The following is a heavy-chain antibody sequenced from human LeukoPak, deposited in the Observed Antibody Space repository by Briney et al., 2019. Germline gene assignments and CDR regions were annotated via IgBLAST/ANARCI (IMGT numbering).Heavy chain of an antibody. J-gene: IGHJ6*03. CDR1: GFTFSSYG. D-gene: IGHD3-9*01. V-gene: IGHV3-33*06. Sequence: GGSLRLSCAASGFTFSSYGMHWVRQAPGKGLEWVAVIWYDGSNKYYADSVKGRFTISRDNSKNTLYLQMNSLRAEDTAVYYCAKSPPGWLLPYYMDVWGRGTTVTVSS. CDR2: IWYDGSNK. CDR3: AKSPPGWLLPYYMDV.